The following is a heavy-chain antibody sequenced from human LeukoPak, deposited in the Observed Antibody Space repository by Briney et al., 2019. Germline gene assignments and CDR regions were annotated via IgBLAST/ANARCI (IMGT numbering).Heavy chain of an antibody. Sequence: PGASLRPSCAASGFTFSTYAMNWVRQAPGKGLEWVSAISGSGSNIYYAGSVKGRFTISRDNSKNTLYLQMNSLRAEDTAIYYCAKAWWLSYYFDFWGQGTLVTASS. CDR3: AKAWWLSYYFDF. V-gene: IGHV3-23*01. CDR2: ISGSGSNI. J-gene: IGHJ4*02. D-gene: IGHD3-16*02. CDR1: GFTFSTYA.